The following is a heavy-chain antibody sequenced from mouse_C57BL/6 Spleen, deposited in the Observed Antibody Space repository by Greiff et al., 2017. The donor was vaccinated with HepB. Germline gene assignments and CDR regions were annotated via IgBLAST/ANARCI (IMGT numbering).Heavy chain of an antibody. CDR2: ISYDGSN. J-gene: IGHJ2*01. V-gene: IGHV3-6*01. CDR3: ARAWRGCFDY. CDR1: GYSITSGYY. Sequence: EVKLEESGPGLVKPSQSLSLTCSVTGYSITSGYYWNWIRQFPGNKLEWMGYISYDGSNNYNPSLKNRISITRDTSKNQFFLKLNSVTTEDTATYYCARAWRGCFDYWGQGTTLTVSS.